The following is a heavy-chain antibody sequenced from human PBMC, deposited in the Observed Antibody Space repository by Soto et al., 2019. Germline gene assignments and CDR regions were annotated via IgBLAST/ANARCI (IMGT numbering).Heavy chain of an antibody. Sequence: EASVKVSCKASGYTFTSYGISWVRQAPGQGLEWMGWISAYNGNTNYAQKFQGRVTITADKSTSTAYMELSSLRSEDTAVYYCARDLTKTHWFDPWGQGTLVTVSS. D-gene: IGHD3-3*01. CDR2: ISAYNGNT. CDR1: GYTFTSYG. V-gene: IGHV1-18*01. CDR3: ARDLTKTHWFDP. J-gene: IGHJ5*02.